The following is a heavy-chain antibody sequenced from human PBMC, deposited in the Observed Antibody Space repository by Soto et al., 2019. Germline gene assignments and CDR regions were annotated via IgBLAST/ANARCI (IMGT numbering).Heavy chain of an antibody. D-gene: IGHD6-13*01. CDR3: AKGVGGSSWYGDGMDV. CDR2: ISWNSGSI. V-gene: IGHV3-9*01. CDR1: GFTFDDYA. Sequence: VQLVESGGGLVQPGRSLRLSCAASGFTFDDYAMHWVRQAPGKGLEWVSGISWNSGSIGYADSVKGRFTISRDNAKNSLYLQMNSLRAEDTALYYCAKGVGGSSWYGDGMDVWGQGTTVTVSS. J-gene: IGHJ6*02.